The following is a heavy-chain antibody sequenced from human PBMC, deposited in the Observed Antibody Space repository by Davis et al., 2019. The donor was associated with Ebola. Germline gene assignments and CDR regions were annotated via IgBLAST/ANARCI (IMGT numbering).Heavy chain of an antibody. J-gene: IGHJ5*02. V-gene: IGHV1-69*06. CDR3: ARAQDYGDYVNWFDP. CDR2: IIPIFGTA. CDR1: GYTFTSYG. Sequence: SVKVSCKASGYTFTSYGISWVRQAPGQGLEWMGGIIPIFGTANYAQKFQGRVTITADKSTSTAYMELSSLRSEDTAVYYCARAQDYGDYVNWFDPWGQGTLVTVSS. D-gene: IGHD4-17*01.